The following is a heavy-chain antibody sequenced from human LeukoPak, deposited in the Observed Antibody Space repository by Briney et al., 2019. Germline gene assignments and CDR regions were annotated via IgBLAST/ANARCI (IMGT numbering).Heavy chain of an antibody. CDR3: AREARIAAALDY. V-gene: IGHV3-21*01. Sequence: GGSLRLSCAASAFTFNSYSMSWVRQAPGKGLEWVSSITSTSVSTYYADSVKGRFTISRDNAKNSLYLQMNSLRAEDTAVYYCAREARIAAALDYWGQGTLVTVSS. CDR2: ITSTSVST. CDR1: AFTFNSYS. J-gene: IGHJ4*02. D-gene: IGHD6-13*01.